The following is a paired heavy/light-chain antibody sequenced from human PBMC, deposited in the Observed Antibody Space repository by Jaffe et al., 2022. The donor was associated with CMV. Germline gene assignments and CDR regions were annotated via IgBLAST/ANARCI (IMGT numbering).Light chain of an antibody. CDR2: GAS. V-gene: IGKV3-15*01. CDR3: QQYNNWPERT. J-gene: IGKJ1*01. Sequence: EIVMTQSPATLSVSPGERATLSCRASQSVSSNLAWYQQKPGQAPRLLIYGASTRATGIPARFSGSGSGTEFTLTISSLQSEDFAVYYCQQYNNWPERTFGQGTKVEIK. CDR1: QSVSSN.
Heavy chain of an antibody. CDR3: ARDPYYDFWSGYRPNNWFDP. J-gene: IGHJ5*02. Sequence: QVQLVESGGGLVKPGGSLRLSCAASGFTFSDYYMSWIRQAPGKGLEWVSYISSSGSTIYYADSVKGRFTISRDNAKNSLYLQMNSLRAEDTAVYYCARDPYYDFWSGYRPNNWFDPWGQGTLVTVSS. D-gene: IGHD3-3*01. CDR2: ISSSGSTI. CDR1: GFTFSDYY. V-gene: IGHV3-11*01.